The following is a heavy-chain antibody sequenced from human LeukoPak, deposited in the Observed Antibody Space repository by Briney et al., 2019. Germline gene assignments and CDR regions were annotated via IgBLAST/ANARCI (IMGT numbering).Heavy chain of an antibody. V-gene: IGHV3-23*01. CDR2: ISGSGGST. Sequence: GGSLRLSCAASGFTFSSYAMSWVRQAPGKGLEWVSAISGSGGSTYYADSVKGRFTISRDNSKNTPYLQMNSLRAEDTAVYYCAKDGTPYGDYNVYWYFDLWGRGTLVTVSS. J-gene: IGHJ2*01. D-gene: IGHD4-17*01. CDR3: AKDGTPYGDYNVYWYFDL. CDR1: GFTFSSYA.